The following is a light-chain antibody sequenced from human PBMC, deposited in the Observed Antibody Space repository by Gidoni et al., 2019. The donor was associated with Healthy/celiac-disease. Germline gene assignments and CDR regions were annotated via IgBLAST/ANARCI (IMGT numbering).Light chain of an antibody. J-gene: IGKJ1*01. V-gene: IGKV1-8*01. CDR1: QGISSY. CDR3: QQYYSYPAT. Sequence: AIRITQSPSSLSASTGDRVTITCRASQGISSYLAWYQQKPGKAPKLLIYAASTLQSGVPSRFSGSGSGTDFTLTISCLQSEDFATYYCQQYYSYPATFXXXTKVEIK. CDR2: AAS.